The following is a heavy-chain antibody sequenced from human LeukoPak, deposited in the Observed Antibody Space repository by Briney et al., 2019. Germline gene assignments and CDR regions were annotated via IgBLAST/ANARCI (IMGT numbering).Heavy chain of an antibody. D-gene: IGHD2-2*01. J-gene: IGHJ6*02. CDR2: IIPIFGIA. Sequence: SVKVSCKASGGTFSSYAISWVRQAPGQGLEWMGRIIPIFGIANYAQKFQGRVTITADRSTSTAYMELSSLRSEDTAVYYCARDPNIVVVPAATDYYYGMDVWGQGTTVTVSS. CDR3: ARDPNIVVVPAATDYYYGMDV. CDR1: GGTFSSYA. V-gene: IGHV1-69*04.